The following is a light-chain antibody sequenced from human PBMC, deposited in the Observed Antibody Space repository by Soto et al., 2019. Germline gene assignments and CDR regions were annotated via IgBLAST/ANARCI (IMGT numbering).Light chain of an antibody. CDR1: SSDIGAYDS. Sequence: QSALTQPASVSGSPGQSITISCTGTSSDIGAYDSVSWYQQPPDKAPKLIIYEVNNRPAGVPNRFSGSKSGNTASLTISRLQAEDEADYYRASYTRTIPRVFGGGTKPTAL. J-gene: IGLJ3*02. CDR3: ASYTRTIPRV. CDR2: EVN. V-gene: IGLV2-14*01.